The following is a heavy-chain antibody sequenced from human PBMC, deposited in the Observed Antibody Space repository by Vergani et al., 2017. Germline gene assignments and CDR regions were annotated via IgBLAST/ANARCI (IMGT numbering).Heavy chain of an antibody. V-gene: IGHV4-4*09. CDR2: IYTSGRT. D-gene: IGHD3-3*01. Sequence: QVQLQESGPGLVKPSETLSLTCTVSGGSISSYYWSWIRQPPGKGLEWIGYIYTSGRTNYNPSLKSRVTITVDTSKNQFSLKLSSVTAADAAVYYCARHRPSTYYDCWSGYQSYYYYGMDVWGQGTTVTVSS. J-gene: IGHJ6*02. CDR1: GGSISSYY. CDR3: ARHRPSTYYDCWSGYQSYYYYGMDV.